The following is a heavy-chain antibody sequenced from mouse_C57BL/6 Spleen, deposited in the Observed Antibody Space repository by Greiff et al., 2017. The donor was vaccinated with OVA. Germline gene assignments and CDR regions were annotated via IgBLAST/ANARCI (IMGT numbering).Heavy chain of an antibody. CDR1: GYTFTSYD. Sequence: VKLQESGPELVKPGASVKLSCKASGYTFTSYDINWVKQRPGQGLEWIGWIYPRDGSTKYNEKFKGKATLTVDTSSSTAYMELHSLTSEDSAVYFCARNWGYWYFDVWGTGTTVTVSS. J-gene: IGHJ1*03. V-gene: IGHV1-85*01. D-gene: IGHD4-1*01. CDR3: ARNWGYWYFDV. CDR2: IYPRDGST.